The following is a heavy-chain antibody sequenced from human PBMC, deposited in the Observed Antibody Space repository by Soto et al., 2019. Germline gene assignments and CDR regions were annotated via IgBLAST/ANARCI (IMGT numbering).Heavy chain of an antibody. V-gene: IGHV3-30*18. J-gene: IGHJ4*02. CDR3: AKSPASPMGTFGGVNGGLLDY. CDR2: ISYDGSNK. Sequence: GGSLRLSCAASGFTFSSYGMHWVRQAPGKGLEWVAVISYDGSNKYYADSVKGRFTISRDNSKNTLYLQMNSLRAEDTAVYYCAKSPASPMGTFGGVNGGLLDYWGQGTLVTVSS. CDR1: GFTFSSYG. D-gene: IGHD3-16*01.